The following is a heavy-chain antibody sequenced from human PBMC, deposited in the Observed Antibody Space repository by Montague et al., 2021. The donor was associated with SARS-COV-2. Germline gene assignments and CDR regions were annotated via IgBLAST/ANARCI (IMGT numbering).Heavy chain of an antibody. Sequence: SETLSLTCAVYGGSFSVYYWSWLRQSPRSGLEWIAELNHSGTANYNPFLKSRVSISVDTSKNQFTLKLTSVTAADTAMYYCAKEREVVRAARTLVTFDLGGRGTRVTVSS. V-gene: IGHV4-34*01. J-gene: IGHJ3*01. CDR3: AKEREVVRAARTLVTFDL. D-gene: IGHD2-2*01. CDR1: GGSFSVYY. CDR2: LNHSGTA.